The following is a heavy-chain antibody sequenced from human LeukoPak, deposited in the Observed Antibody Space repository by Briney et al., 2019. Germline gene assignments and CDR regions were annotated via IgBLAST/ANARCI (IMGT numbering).Heavy chain of an antibody. J-gene: IGHJ6*02. Sequence: GESLKISCQGSGYTFNTYLIVWVRQMPGKGLEWMGTIYPGDSDTRYSPSFQGQVTISADKSITTAYLQWSSLKASDTAVYYCARRAYCGGDCTRAYYSYYAMDVWGQGTTVTVSS. CDR1: GYTFNTYL. CDR3: ARRAYCGGDCTRAYYSYYAMDV. D-gene: IGHD2-21*02. V-gene: IGHV5-51*01. CDR2: IYPGDSDT.